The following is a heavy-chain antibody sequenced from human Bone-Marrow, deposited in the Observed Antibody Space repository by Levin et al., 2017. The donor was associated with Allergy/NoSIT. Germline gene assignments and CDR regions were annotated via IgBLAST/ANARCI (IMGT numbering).Heavy chain of an antibody. Sequence: GESLKISCAASGFTFSSYGMHWVRQAPGKGLEWVAVISYDGSNKYYADSVKGRFTISRDNSKNTLYLQMNSLRAEDTAVYYCAKVLVSTTGGSSYYYYYGMDVWGQGTTVTVSS. D-gene: IGHD4-17*01. CDR2: ISYDGSNK. CDR3: AKVLVSTTGGSSYYYYYGMDV. CDR1: GFTFSSYG. V-gene: IGHV3-30*18. J-gene: IGHJ6*02.